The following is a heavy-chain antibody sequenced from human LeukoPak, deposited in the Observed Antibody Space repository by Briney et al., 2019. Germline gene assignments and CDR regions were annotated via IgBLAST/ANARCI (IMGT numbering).Heavy chain of an antibody. Sequence: SETLSLTCTVSGGSLSNYYWGWIRQPPGKGLEYIGYIYSSGTTNNNPSLKSRLTMSVDASNNQFSLKLRSVTAADTAIYYCARLRQGRNWHYFDYWGQGTLATVSS. V-gene: IGHV4-4*09. D-gene: IGHD1-1*01. CDR2: IYSSGTT. CDR1: GGSLSNYY. CDR3: ARLRQGRNWHYFDY. J-gene: IGHJ4*02.